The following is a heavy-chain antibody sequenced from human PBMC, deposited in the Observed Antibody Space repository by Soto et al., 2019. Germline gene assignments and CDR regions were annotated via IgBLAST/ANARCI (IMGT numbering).Heavy chain of an antibody. CDR3: ARETNWGPDY. Sequence: ASVKVSCKASGYTFTSYFMHWVRQAPGQGLEWMGIINPSGGSTDYAQKFQGRVSMTRDTSTSTVYMEMSSLRSEDTAVYYCARETNWGPDYWGQGTLVTVSS. V-gene: IGHV1-46*01. CDR2: INPSGGST. D-gene: IGHD7-27*01. J-gene: IGHJ4*02. CDR1: GYTFTSYF.